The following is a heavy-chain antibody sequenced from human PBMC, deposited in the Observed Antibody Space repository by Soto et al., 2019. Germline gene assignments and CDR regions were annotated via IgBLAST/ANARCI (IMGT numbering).Heavy chain of an antibody. D-gene: IGHD1-26*01. CDR2: IIPLFATP. Sequence: QVQLVQSGAEVKKTGSSVRVSCKASGGTFSTYAINWVRQAPGHGLEWMGGIIPLFATPNYAQKFQGRVTITADKSTNTAYMELRSLGSEDTAVYFCARGWETVGTTTPFAYWGQGTLVTVSS. V-gene: IGHV1-69*06. CDR1: GGTFSTYA. J-gene: IGHJ4*02. CDR3: ARGWETVGTTTPFAY.